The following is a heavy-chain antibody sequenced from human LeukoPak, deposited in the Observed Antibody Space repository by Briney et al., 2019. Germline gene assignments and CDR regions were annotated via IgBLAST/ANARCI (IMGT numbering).Heavy chain of an antibody. J-gene: IGHJ5*02. Sequence: ASVKVSCKASGYTFSGYYMHWVQQAAGQRVEWMGWINPNSGGTNYAQKFQGRVTMTRDTSISPAYRGLSRLRSDDTAVYYCARQVAQDDFWSGYYPTQGWFDPWGQGTLVTVSS. CDR3: ARQVAQDDFWSGYYPTQGWFDP. V-gene: IGHV1-2*02. D-gene: IGHD3-3*01. CDR1: GYTFSGYY. CDR2: INPNSGGT.